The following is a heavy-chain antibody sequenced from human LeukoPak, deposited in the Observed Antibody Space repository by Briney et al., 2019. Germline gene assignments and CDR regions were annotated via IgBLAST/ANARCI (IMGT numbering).Heavy chain of an antibody. CDR2: LSDGGTKT. CDR1: GFTFSVYA. CDR3: AKSGYNTAWGRTFDV. V-gene: IGHV3-23*01. Sequence: AGGSLRLSCATSGFTFSVYAMAWVRQAPGKGLEWVSGLSDGGTKTYFADSEKGRFTISRDNSENTLYLQMSSLRAEDTAIYYCAKSGYNTAWGRTFDVWGHGTMVTVSS. J-gene: IGHJ3*01. D-gene: IGHD1-1*01.